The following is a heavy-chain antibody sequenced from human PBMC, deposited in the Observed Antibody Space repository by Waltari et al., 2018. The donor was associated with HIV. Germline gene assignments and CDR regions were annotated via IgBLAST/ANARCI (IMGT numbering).Heavy chain of an antibody. CDR2: IDDREGFCGGS. CDR1: KLTVKTYG. J-gene: IGHJ4*02. D-gene: IGHD3-3*01. V-gene: IGHV3-23*01. Sequence: EVQLLESGGGLVQRGGSLQLSCEAEKLTVKTYGRNWVRQAAGKGLVWVSGIDDREGFCGGSFYADSVKGRFTIFRDKSKKTLFLPMNSLRVEDTVVYYCTKELKFWSNYGSDTWGQGTLVTVSS. CDR3: TKELKFWSNYGSDT.